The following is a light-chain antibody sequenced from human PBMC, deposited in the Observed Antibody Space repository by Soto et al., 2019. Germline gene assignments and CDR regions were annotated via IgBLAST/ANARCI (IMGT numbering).Light chain of an antibody. Sequence: RMTQSPSSLSASTGNRVTINCRASQGISSYLAWYQQKPGKAPKLLIYAASTLQSGVPSRFSGSGSGTDFTLTISCLQSEDFATYYCQQYYSYPRTFGQRTKVDI. CDR3: QQYYSYPRT. V-gene: IGKV1-8*01. CDR2: AAS. CDR1: QGISSY. J-gene: IGKJ1*01.